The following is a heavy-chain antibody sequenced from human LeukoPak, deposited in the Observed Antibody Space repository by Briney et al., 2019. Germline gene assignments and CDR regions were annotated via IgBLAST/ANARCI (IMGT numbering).Heavy chain of an antibody. CDR1: GFTVSSNY. CDR2: INRDGSST. V-gene: IGHV3-74*01. J-gene: IGHJ4*02. Sequence: GSLRLSCAASGFTVSSNYMSWVRQAPGKGLVWVSRINRDGSSTSYADSVKGRFTISRDNAKNTLYLQMNSLRAEDTAVYYCAKDRNYYDSSGYGGPFDYWGQGTLVTVSS. CDR3: AKDRNYYDSSGYGGPFDY. D-gene: IGHD3-22*01.